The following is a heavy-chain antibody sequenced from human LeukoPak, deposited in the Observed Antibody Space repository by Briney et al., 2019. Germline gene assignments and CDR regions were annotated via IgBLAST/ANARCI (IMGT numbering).Heavy chain of an antibody. CDR2: TYYRSKWYN. J-gene: IGHJ6*04. CDR1: GDIVSSSTAT. D-gene: IGHD6-19*01. V-gene: IGHV6-1*01. Sequence: SQTLSLTCAISGDIVSSSTATWHWLRQSPSRGLEWLGRTYYRSKWYNDHAVSVKSRITIDPDTSDNQFSLHLNSVTPEDTAVYYCAREDKGLYGMDVWGEGTTVTVSS. CDR3: AREDKGLYGMDV.